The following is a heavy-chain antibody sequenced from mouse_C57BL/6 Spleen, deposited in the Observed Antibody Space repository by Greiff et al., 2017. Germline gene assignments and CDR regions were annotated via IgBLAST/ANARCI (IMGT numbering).Heavy chain of an antibody. CDR1: GYAFSSSW. CDR3: ARWAMDY. CDR2: IYPGDGDT. V-gene: IGHV1-82*01. Sequence: QVHVQQSGPELVKPGASVKLSCKASGYAFSSSWMNWVKQRPGKGLEWIGRIYPGDGDTNYNGKFKGKATLTADKSSSTAYMQLSSLTSEDAAVYVCARWAMDYWGQGASVTVSS. J-gene: IGHJ4*01.